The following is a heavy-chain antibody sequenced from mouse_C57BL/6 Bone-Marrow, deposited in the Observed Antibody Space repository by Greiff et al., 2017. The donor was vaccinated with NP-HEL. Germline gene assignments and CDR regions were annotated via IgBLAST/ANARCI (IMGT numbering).Heavy chain of an antibody. CDR1: GFTFSDYY. CDR2: ISNGGGST. D-gene: IGHD1-3*01. V-gene: IGHV5-12*01. J-gene: IGHJ4*01. Sequence: EVKLVESGGGLVQPGGSLKLSCAASGFTFSDYYMYWVRQTPEKRLEWVAYISNGGGSTYYPDTVKGRFTISRDNAKNTLYLQMSRLKSEDTAMYYCARQEWGAMDYWGQGTSVTVSS. CDR3: ARQEWGAMDY.